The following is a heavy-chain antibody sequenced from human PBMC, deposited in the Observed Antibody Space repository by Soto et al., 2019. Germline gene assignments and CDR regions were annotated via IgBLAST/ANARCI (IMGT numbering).Heavy chain of an antibody. V-gene: IGHV4-59*13. CDR3: ARDLGIAAYGGFDC. J-gene: IGHJ4*02. Sequence: SETLSLTCSVSPNSISDYYWSWIRQPPGKGLEWIGFIYASGNTNFNPSPKSRVTISIDTSKGQFSLRLISVTAADTAVYYCARDLGIAAYGGFDCWGQGIPVTVSS. CDR2: IYASGNT. CDR1: PNSISDYY. D-gene: IGHD6-13*01.